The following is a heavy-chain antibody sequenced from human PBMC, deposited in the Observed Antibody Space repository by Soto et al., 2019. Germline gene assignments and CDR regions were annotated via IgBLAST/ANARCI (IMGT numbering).Heavy chain of an antibody. J-gene: IGHJ5*02. CDR2: ISGPGGST. CDR3: ARDERIAVAGTDA. V-gene: IGHV3-23*04. D-gene: IGHD6-19*01. CDR1: GFTFSNYA. Sequence: EVHLVESGGGLVQPGGSLRLSCAASGFTFSNYAMTWVRQAAGKGLEWVSSISGPGGSTDYADSVKGRFTISRDNSKNTLFLQMHSLRAEDTALYYGARDERIAVAGTDAWGQGILGAVTS.